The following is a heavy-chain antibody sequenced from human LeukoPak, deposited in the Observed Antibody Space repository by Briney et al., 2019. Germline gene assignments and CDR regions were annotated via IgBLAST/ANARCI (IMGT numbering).Heavy chain of an antibody. J-gene: IGHJ4*02. V-gene: IGHV5-51*01. Sequence: GASLKISCKGSGYSFTSYWIGWVRQMPGKGLEWMGIIYPGDSDTRYNPSFQGQVTISADKSISTAYLQWSSLKASDTAMYYCARPVGATSYYFDYWGQGTLVTVSS. CDR3: ARPVGATSYYFDY. D-gene: IGHD1-26*01. CDR2: IYPGDSDT. CDR1: GYSFTSYW.